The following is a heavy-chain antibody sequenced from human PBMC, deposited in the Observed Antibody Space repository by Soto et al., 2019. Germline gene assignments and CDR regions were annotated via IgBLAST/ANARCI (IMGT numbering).Heavy chain of an antibody. Sequence: VQLVESGGGLVQPGGTLRLSCAASGFIFGRYSMNWVRQAPGKGLQWVAYISSSRGTTYYGDSLKGRFTISRDNAKNWLYMNMNSLRAEDTAVYYCGRDLYSSDWHECFVDFWGQVTLVTVSS. CDR1: GFIFGRYS. CDR2: ISSSRGTT. V-gene: IGHV3-48*01. CDR3: GRDLYSSDWHECFVDF. J-gene: IGHJ4*02. D-gene: IGHD6-19*01.